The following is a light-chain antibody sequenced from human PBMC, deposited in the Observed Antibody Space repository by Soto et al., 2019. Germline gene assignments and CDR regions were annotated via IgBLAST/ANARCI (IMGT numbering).Light chain of an antibody. V-gene: IGKV1-5*01. Sequence: DIQMTQSPSTPSASVGDRVTITCRASQNINEWLAWYQQKPGKAPKFLIYDASILESGVPSRFSGSGSGTEFTLTISSLQPDDFATYYCQRYNSYSRTFGQGTKV. CDR3: QRYNSYSRT. CDR2: DAS. CDR1: QNINEW. J-gene: IGKJ1*01.